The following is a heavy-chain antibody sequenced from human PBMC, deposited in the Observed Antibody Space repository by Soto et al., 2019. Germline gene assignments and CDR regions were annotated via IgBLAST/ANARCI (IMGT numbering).Heavy chain of an antibody. CDR3: AKDIKRRDGYKMLYYYYGMDV. CDR2: ISYDGSNK. Sequence: PGGSLRLSCAASGFTFSSYGMHWVRQAPGKGLEWVAVISYDGSNKYYADSVKGRFTISRDNSKNTLYLQMNSLRAEDTAVYYCAKDIKRRDGYKMLYYYYGMDVWGQGTTVTVSS. CDR1: GFTFSSYG. D-gene: IGHD5-12*01. V-gene: IGHV3-30*18. J-gene: IGHJ6*02.